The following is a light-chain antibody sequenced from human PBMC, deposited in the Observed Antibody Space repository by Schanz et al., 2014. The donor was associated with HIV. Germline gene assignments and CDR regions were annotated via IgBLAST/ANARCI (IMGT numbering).Light chain of an antibody. J-gene: IGKJ4*01. CDR3: HQYGDSRGS. Sequence: ETVLTQSPGSLSLSPGERVTLSCRASQSVTRNFLAWYQHKPGQAPRLLISGASSRAAGIPDRFSGSGSGTDFTLTISRLEPEDFAVYYCHQYGDSRGSFGGGTKV. CDR1: QSVTRNF. CDR2: GAS. V-gene: IGKV3-20*01.